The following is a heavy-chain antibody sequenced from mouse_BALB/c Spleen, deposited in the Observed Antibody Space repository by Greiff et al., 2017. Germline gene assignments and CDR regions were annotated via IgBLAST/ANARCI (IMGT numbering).Heavy chain of an antibody. Sequence: ESGPGLVKPSQSLSLTCSVTGYSITSGYYWNWIRQFPGNKLEWMGYISYDGSNNYNPSLKNRIYITRDTSKNQFFLKLNSVTTEDTATYYCARDRGTWGWFAYWGQGTLVTVSA. CDR1: GYSITSGYY. CDR3: ARDRGTWGWFAY. J-gene: IGHJ3*01. D-gene: IGHD4-1*01. CDR2: ISYDGSN. V-gene: IGHV3-6*02.